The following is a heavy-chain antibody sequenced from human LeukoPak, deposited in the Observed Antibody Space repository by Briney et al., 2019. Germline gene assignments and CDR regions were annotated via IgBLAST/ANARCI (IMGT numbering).Heavy chain of an antibody. D-gene: IGHD3-3*02. CDR1: GFTFSDYY. CDR2: ISSCGSTI. CDR3: ARAREGSGTPFFAPRFPKQPFDP. V-gene: IGHV3-11*01. J-gene: IGHJ5*02. Sequence: PGGSLRLSCAASGFTFSDYYMSWIRHAPGKGLEWVSYISSCGSTIYYADSVKGRFTISRDNAKNSLYLQMNSLRAEDTAVYYCARAREGSGTPFFAPRFPKQPFDPWGQGTLVTVSS.